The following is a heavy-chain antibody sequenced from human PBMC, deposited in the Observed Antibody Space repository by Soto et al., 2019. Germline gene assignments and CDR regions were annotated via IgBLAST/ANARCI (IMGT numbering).Heavy chain of an antibody. CDR1: GFTFSSYA. D-gene: IGHD3-22*01. J-gene: IGHJ3*02. Sequence: GGSLRLSCAASGFTFSSYAMSWVRQAPGKGLEWVSAISGSGGSTYYADSVKGRFTISRDNSKNTLYLQMNSLRAEDTAVYYCAKDRPGSSGYYRGRRDHDAFDIWGQGTMVTVSS. CDR2: ISGSGGST. V-gene: IGHV3-23*01. CDR3: AKDRPGSSGYYRGRRDHDAFDI.